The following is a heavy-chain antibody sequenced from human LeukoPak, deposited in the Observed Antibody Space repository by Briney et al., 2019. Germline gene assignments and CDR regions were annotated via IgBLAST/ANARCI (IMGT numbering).Heavy chain of an antibody. Sequence: GGSLTLTCAASGCTLSNAWKTWVRQAPGTGLAWVGRMRSYDCGGTTDYAAPVKGGFIFSRDSSKDTAFLQMDKLKIEHTAVYYCSTVGGHNDVSLGYYYGHWGPGPRVTVAS. CDR2: MRSYDCGGTT. D-gene: IGHD3-22*01. CDR3: STVGGHNDVSLGYYYGH. J-gene: IGHJ1*01. V-gene: IGHV3-15*01. CDR1: GCTLSNAW.